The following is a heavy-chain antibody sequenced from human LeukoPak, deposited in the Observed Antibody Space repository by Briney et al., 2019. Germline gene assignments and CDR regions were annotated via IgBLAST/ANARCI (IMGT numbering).Heavy chain of an antibody. V-gene: IGHV1-18*01. D-gene: IGHD6-6*01. CDR2: ISAYNGNT. J-gene: IGHJ5*02. CDR1: GYTFTSYG. CDR3: ARDLVVLAGYSSSHNWFDP. Sequence: ASVKVSCKASGYTFTSYGISWVRQAPGQGLEWMGWISAYNGNTNYAQKLQGRVTMTTDTSTSTAYMELRSLRSDDTAVYYCARDLVVLAGYSSSHNWFDPWGQGTLVTVSS.